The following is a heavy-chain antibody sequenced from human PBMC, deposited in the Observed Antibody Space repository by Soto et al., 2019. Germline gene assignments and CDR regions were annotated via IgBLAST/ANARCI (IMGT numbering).Heavy chain of an antibody. Sequence: QIQLVQSGPDVKKPGASVKVSCKASGYTFSTYGLSWVRQAPGQGLEWMGWISGYNGRTNYAQKFRGRVTLTTDTSASTAYMELRSLRPDDTATYYCARDNRKELWVEGLNAMDVWGQGTTVTVSS. D-gene: IGHD3-10*01. CDR2: ISGYNGRT. CDR1: GYTFSTYG. V-gene: IGHV1-18*01. J-gene: IGHJ6*02. CDR3: ARDNRKELWVEGLNAMDV.